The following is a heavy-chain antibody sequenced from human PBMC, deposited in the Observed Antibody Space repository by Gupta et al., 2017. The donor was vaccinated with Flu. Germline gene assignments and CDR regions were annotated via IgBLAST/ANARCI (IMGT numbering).Heavy chain of an antibody. Sequence: QVQLVESGGGVVQPGRSLRLSCAVSGFSFSTYGIHWVRQAPGKGLEWVAVISYDGSSKYYADAVKGRFTISRDNSKDTLYLQMNSLRTEDTAVYYCAEDRRRYSYAYGMDVWGQGTTVTVS. V-gene: IGHV3-30*18. J-gene: IGHJ6*02. CDR3: AEDRRRYSYAYGMDV. D-gene: IGHD5-18*01. CDR1: GFSFSTYG. CDR2: ISYDGSSK.